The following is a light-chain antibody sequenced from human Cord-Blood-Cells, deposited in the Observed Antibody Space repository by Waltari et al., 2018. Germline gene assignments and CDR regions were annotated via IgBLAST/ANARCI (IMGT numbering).Light chain of an antibody. V-gene: IGLV2-14*01. Sequence: QSALTQPASVSGSPGQSITISCTGTSSDVGGYNYVSWYQQHPGKAPKRMIYDVSNRPSGVSNHFSGSKSGNTASLTISGLQAEDEADYYCSSYTSSSTWVFGGGTKLTVL. CDR1: SSDVGGYNY. J-gene: IGLJ3*02. CDR2: DVS. CDR3: SSYTSSSTWV.